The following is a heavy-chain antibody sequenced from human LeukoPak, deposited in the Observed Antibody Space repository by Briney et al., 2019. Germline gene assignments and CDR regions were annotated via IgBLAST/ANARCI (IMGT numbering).Heavy chain of an antibody. CDR1: GFTFSSYG. V-gene: IGHV3-33*01. J-gene: IGHJ4*02. Sequence: GGSLRLSCAASGFTFSSYGMHWVRQAPGKGLEWVALMWYDGSNEYYADSVQGRFTIFRDIPKNTLYLQMNSLRAEDTAIYYCARDSARDGYNYYFDHWGQGTLVTVSS. D-gene: IGHD5-24*01. CDR2: MWYDGSNE. CDR3: ARDSARDGYNYYFDH.